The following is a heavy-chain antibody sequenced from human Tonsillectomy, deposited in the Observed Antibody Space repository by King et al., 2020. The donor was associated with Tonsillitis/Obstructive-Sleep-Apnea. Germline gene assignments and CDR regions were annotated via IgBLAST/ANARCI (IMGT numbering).Heavy chain of an antibody. J-gene: IGHJ4*02. CDR2: SHYSGST. Sequence: VQLQESGPGLVKPSETLSLTCTVSSGSISSYYWSWIRQPPGKGLEWIGYSHYSGSTNYNSSLKSRVTISVDTSKNQFSLKLSSVTAADTAVYYCASLSPSAHGYWGQGTLVTVSS. CDR3: ASLSPSAHGY. CDR1: SGSISSYY. V-gene: IGHV4-59*08.